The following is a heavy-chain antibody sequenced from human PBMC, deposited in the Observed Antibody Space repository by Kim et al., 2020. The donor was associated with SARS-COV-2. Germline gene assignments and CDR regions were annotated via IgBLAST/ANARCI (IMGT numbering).Heavy chain of an antibody. CDR2: TT. D-gene: IGHD1-20*01. Sequence: TTYYAGSVEGRFTISRHNSKNTVYLQMNSLRAEDTAVYFCARNLVTGHDDFWGQGTLVTVSS. CDR3: ARNLVTGHDDF. J-gene: IGHJ4*02. V-gene: IGHV3-53*04.